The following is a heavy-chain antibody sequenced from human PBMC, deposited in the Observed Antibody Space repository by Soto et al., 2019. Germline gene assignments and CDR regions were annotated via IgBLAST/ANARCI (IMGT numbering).Heavy chain of an antibody. V-gene: IGHV1-69*13. CDR3: ARSRGGYGDYYYYYGMDV. J-gene: IGHJ6*02. Sequence: EASVKVSCKASGGTFSSYAISWVRQAPGQGLEWMGGIIPIFGTANYAQKFQGRVTITADESTSTAYMELSSLRSEDTAVYYCARSRGGYGDYYYYYGMDVWGQGTTVTVSS. CDR1: GGTFSSYA. D-gene: IGHD4-17*01. CDR2: IIPIFGTA.